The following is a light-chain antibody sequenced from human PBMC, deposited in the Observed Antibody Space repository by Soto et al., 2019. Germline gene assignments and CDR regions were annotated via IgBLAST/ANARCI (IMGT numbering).Light chain of an antibody. CDR1: ESVSSNY. J-gene: IGKJ1*01. CDR3: QQYGSAPWT. CDR2: AAS. Sequence: EIVLTQSPGTLSSSPGERATLSCRASESVSSNYLAWYQQRPGQAPRLLIYAASNRARGIPDRFGGSGSGTDFTLTVSRLAPEDFAVYYWQQYGSAPWTFGQGTKL. V-gene: IGKV3-20*01.